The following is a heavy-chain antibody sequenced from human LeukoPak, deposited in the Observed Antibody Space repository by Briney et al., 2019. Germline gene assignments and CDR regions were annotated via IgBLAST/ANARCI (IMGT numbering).Heavy chain of an antibody. J-gene: IGHJ4*02. CDR3: ARGSGVVAARTFDY. D-gene: IGHD2-15*01. CDR1: GGSFSGYY. Sequence: KSSETLSLTCAVYGGSFSGYYWSWIRQPPGKGLEWLGEINHSGSTNYNPSLKSRVTISVDTSKNQFSLKLSSVTAADTAVYYCARGSGVVAARTFDYWGQGTLVTVSS. CDR2: INHSGST. V-gene: IGHV4-34*01.